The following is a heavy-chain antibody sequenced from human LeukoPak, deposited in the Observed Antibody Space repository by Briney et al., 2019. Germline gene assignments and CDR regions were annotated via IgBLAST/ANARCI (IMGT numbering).Heavy chain of an antibody. CDR1: VFTFSRYC. CDR2: ISSDGGTD. V-gene: IGHV3-30*18. CDR3: AKEGAVTGSMWFDY. D-gene: IGHD6-19*01. Sequence: QSGGSLRLSCAASVFTFSRYCIHWVRQAPGKGLEWVAVISSDGGTDYYADSVKGRFTISRDNSKNTVYVQMNSLRAEDTAVYYCAKEGAVTGSMWFDYWGQGTLATVSS. J-gene: IGHJ4*02.